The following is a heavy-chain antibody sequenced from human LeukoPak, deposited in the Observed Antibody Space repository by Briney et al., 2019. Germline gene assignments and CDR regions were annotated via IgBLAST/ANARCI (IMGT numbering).Heavy chain of an antibody. D-gene: IGHD2-21*02. CDR2: ISSSSSYI. CDR1: GFTFSDYS. V-gene: IGHV3-21*01. J-gene: IGHJ4*02. CDR3: ARDGVVVTAYDY. Sequence: PGGSLRLSCAASGFTFSDYSMNWVRQAPGKGLEWVSSISSSSSYIYYADSVKGRFTISRDNAKNSLYLQMNSLRAEDTAVYYCARDGVVVTAYDYWGQGTLVTVSS.